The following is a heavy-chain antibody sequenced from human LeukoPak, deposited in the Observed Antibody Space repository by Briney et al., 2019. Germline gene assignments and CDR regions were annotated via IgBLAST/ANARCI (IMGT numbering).Heavy chain of an antibody. D-gene: IGHD1-26*01. V-gene: IGHV3-23*01. CDR1: GFTCSNYA. CDR2: TSGSGGGT. CDR3: AMGPRGTYFDY. J-gene: IGHJ4*02. Sequence: GGSLRLSCAASGFTCSNYAVSWVGQAPGKGLEWVSATSGSGGGTYYADSVKGRFTISRDNSKNTLYLQMNSLRAEDTAVYYCAMGPRGTYFDYWGQGTLVTVSS.